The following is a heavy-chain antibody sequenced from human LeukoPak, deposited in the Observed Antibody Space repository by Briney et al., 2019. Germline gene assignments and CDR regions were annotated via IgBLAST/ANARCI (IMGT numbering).Heavy chain of an antibody. CDR2: INPNSGGT. J-gene: IGHJ4*02. Sequence: GASVKVSCKASGYTFTGYYMHWVRQAPGQGLEWMGWINPNSGGTNYAQKFQGWVTMTRDTSISTAYMELSRLRSDDTAVYYCARDRKVGASGGDYWGQGTLVTVSS. V-gene: IGHV1-2*04. D-gene: IGHD1-26*01. CDR3: ARDRKVGASGGDY. CDR1: GYTFTGYY.